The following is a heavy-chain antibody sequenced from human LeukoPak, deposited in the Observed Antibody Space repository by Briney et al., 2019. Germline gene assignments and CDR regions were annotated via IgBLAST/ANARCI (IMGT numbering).Heavy chain of an antibody. Sequence: QTGGSLRLSCAASGFTFSSYSMDWVRQAPGKGLEWVSYISSGGSTTYYAGSVKGRFTVSRDNAKNSLYLQMNSLRAEDTAVYYCARDHMGYDYWGQGTLVTVS. CDR2: ISSGGSTT. V-gene: IGHV3-48*04. CDR3: ARDHMGYDY. D-gene: IGHD1-26*01. J-gene: IGHJ4*02. CDR1: GFTFSSYS.